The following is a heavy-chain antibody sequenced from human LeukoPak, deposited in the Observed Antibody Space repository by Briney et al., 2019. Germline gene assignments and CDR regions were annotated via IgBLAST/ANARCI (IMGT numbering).Heavy chain of an antibody. D-gene: IGHD3-3*01. CDR3: ARGPYDFWSGSRFDY. CDR1: GGSFSGYY. V-gene: IGHV4-34*01. J-gene: IGHJ4*02. Sequence: SETLSLTCAVYGGSFSGYYWSWIRQPPGKGLEWIGEINHSGSTNYNPSLKSRVTISVDTSKNQFSLKLSSVTAADTAVYYCARGPYDFWSGSRFDYWGQGTLVTVSS. CDR2: INHSGST.